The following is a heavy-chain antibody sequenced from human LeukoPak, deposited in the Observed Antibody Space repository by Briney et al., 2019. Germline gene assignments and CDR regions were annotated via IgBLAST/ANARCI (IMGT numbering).Heavy chain of an antibody. Sequence: SETLSLTCAVYVASFSGYYWSWIRQPPGKGLECIGEINDGGTTNYNPSLKSRVSISIDRSKNHFYLILTSVTAADTATYYCARSFYSNYDRWFDPWGQGTLVTVSS. J-gene: IGHJ5*02. V-gene: IGHV4-34*01. D-gene: IGHD4-11*01. CDR1: VASFSGYY. CDR2: INDGGTT. CDR3: ARSFYSNYDRWFDP.